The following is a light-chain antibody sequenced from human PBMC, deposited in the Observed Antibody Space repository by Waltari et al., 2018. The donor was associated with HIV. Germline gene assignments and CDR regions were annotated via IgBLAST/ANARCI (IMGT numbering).Light chain of an antibody. CDR3: TSYTSSSSLNYV. V-gene: IGLV2-14*01. J-gene: IGLJ1*01. CDR1: SSDVGGYDY. Sequence: QSALPQPASVSGSPGQSITISCTGTSSDVGGYDYVSWYQHHPGKAPTLMIYEVGNRPSGVSDRFSGSKSGNTASLTISGLQTEDEADYYCTSYTSSSSLNYVFGTGTKVTVL. CDR2: EVG.